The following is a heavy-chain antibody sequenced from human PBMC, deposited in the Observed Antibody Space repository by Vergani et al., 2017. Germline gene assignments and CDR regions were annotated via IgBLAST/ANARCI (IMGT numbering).Heavy chain of an antibody. Sequence: EVKLVESGGGLVRPGGSLRLSCAGNGFTFDDYAMHWVRQAPGKGLEWVSGISWNSGSIGYADSVKGRFTISRDNAKNSLYLQMNSLRAEDTALYYCAKDHYDFWSGYPNLSPFDLWGRGTLVTVSS. CDR2: ISWNSGSI. CDR1: GFTFDDYA. D-gene: IGHD3-3*01. V-gene: IGHV3-9*01. J-gene: IGHJ2*01. CDR3: AKDHYDFWSGYPNLSPFDL.